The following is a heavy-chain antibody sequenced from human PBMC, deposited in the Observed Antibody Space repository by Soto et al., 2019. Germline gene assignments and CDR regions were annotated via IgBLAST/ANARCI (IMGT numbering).Heavy chain of an antibody. CDR2: IYYSGST. CDR1: GGSISSYY. Sequence: SETLSLTCTVSGGSISSYYWSWIRQPPGKGLEWIGYIYYSGSTNYNPSLKSRVTISVDTSKNQFSLKLSSVTAADTAVYYCARGLRTGKINYWGQGTPVTVSS. V-gene: IGHV4-59*12. D-gene: IGHD3-9*01. J-gene: IGHJ4*02. CDR3: ARGLRTGKINY.